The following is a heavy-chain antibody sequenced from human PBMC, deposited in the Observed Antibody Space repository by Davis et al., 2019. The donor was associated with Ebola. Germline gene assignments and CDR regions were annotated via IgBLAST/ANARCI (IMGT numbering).Heavy chain of an antibody. Sequence: PGGSLRLSCKGSEYSFPNYWIGWVRQMPGKGLEWMGIIYPGDSDTRYSPSFQGQVTISADKSISTAYLQWSSLKASDTAMYYCARLDGPYSSSPWYFDYWGQGTLVTVSS. CDR1: EYSFPNYW. D-gene: IGHD6-6*01. CDR2: IYPGDSDT. J-gene: IGHJ4*02. CDR3: ARLDGPYSSSPWYFDY. V-gene: IGHV5-51*01.